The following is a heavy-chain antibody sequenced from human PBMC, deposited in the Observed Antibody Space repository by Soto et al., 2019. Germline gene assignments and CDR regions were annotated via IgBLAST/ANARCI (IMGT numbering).Heavy chain of an antibody. J-gene: IGHJ5*02. CDR1: GFTFSSYS. CDR2: ISSSSSYI. D-gene: IGHD2-21*02. CDR3: ARDPAAYCGGDCYPGWFDP. Sequence: EVQLVESGGGLVKPGGSLRLSCAASGFTFSSYSMNWVRKAPGKGLEWVSSISSSSSYIYYADSVKGRFTISRDNAKNSRYLQMNSLRAEDTAVYYCARDPAAYCGGDCYPGWFDPWGQGTLVTVSS. V-gene: IGHV3-21*01.